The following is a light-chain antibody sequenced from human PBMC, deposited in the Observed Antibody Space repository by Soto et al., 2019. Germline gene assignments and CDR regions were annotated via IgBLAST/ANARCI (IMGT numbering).Light chain of an antibody. CDR3: QQYNNWPPWT. J-gene: IGKJ1*01. CDR2: GAS. CDR1: QSVSSN. V-gene: IGKV3-15*01. Sequence: EIVMTQSPATLSVSPGERATLSCRASQSVSSNLAWYQQKPGQAPRLLIYGASTRATGIPARFSGGGSRTAFSLTISRLQSKDFGRYYGQQYNNWPPWTFGKGTKVEIK.